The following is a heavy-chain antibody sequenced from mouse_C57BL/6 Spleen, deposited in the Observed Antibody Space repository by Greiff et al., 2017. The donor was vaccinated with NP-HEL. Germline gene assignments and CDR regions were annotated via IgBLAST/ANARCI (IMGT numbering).Heavy chain of an antibody. D-gene: IGHD2-5*01. Sequence: QVQLQQPGAELVKPGASVKLSCKASGYTFTSYWMQWVKQRPGQGLEWIGEIDPSDSYTNYNQKFKGKATLTVDTSSSTAYMQLSSRTSEDSAVYYCARQSNYLYYYAMDYWGQGTSVTVSS. J-gene: IGHJ4*01. CDR3: ARQSNYLYYYAMDY. V-gene: IGHV1-50*01. CDR1: GYTFTSYW. CDR2: IDPSDSYT.